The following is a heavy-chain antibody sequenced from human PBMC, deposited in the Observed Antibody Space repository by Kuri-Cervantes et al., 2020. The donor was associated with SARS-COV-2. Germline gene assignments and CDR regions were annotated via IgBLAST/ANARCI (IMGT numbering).Heavy chain of an antibody. Sequence: GESLKISCAASGFTFNTCAMHWVRQAPGKGLEWVAMISSDGSNKSYADSVKGRFTISGDNSKNTLYLQINSLRTEDTAVFYCARARVGVFDFWGQGALVTVSS. J-gene: IGHJ4*02. CDR2: ISSDGSNK. CDR3: ARARVGVFDF. V-gene: IGHV3-30*04. D-gene: IGHD2-21*01. CDR1: GFTFNTCA.